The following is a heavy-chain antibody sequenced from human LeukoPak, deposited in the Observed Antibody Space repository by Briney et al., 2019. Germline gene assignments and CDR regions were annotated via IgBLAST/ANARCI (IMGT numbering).Heavy chain of an antibody. V-gene: IGHV3-30*04. J-gene: IGHJ4*02. CDR2: ILYDGSNK. D-gene: IGHD3-9*01. Sequence: SGRSLRLSCAASGFTFSSYAMHWVRQAPGKGLEWVAVILYDGSNKYYADSVKGRFTISRDNSKNTLYLQMNSLRAEDTAVYYCARYDILTGAGDYWGQGTLVTVSS. CDR3: ARYDILTGAGDY. CDR1: GFTFSSYA.